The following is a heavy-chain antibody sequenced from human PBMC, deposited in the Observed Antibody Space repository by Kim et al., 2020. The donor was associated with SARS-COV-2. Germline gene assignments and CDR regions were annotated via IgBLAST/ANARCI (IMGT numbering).Heavy chain of an antibody. CDR2: IYYSGST. Sequence: SETLSLTCTVSGGSISSSSYYWGWIRQPPGKGLEWIGSIYYSGSTYYNPSLKSRVTISVDTSKNQFSLKLSSVTAADTAVYYCARAGTSSLYYFDYWGQGTLVTVSS. J-gene: IGHJ4*02. CDR3: ARAGTSSLYYFDY. V-gene: IGHV4-39*01. CDR1: GGSISSSSYY. D-gene: IGHD6-6*01.